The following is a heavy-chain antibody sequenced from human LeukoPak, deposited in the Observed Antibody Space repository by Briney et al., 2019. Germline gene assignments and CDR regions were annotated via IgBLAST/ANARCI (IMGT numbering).Heavy chain of an antibody. V-gene: IGHV1-69*10. Sequence: SVTVSCKASGGTFSSYAISWVRQAPGQGLEWMGRIIPILGIANYAQKFQGRVTITADKSTSTAYMELSSLRSEDTAVYYCASRGPRTNYYYGMDVWGQGTRVTVSS. J-gene: IGHJ6*02. D-gene: IGHD3-16*01. CDR3: ASRGPRTNYYYGMDV. CDR1: GGTFSSYA. CDR2: IIPILGIA.